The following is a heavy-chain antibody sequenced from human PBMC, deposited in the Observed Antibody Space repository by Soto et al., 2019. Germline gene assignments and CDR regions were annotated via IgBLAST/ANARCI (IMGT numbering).Heavy chain of an antibody. CDR3: ARKSSSSSWFDP. V-gene: IGHV1-18*01. Sequence: QVQLVQSGAEVKKPGASVKVSCKASGYTFFTYGVTWVRQAPGQGLEWMGWISTYNGNTNYAENLQGRVTMTTDTSMRTAYMELRSLRSDDTAVYYCARKSSSSSWFDPWGQGSLVTVSS. CDR2: ISTYNGNT. J-gene: IGHJ5*02. D-gene: IGHD6-6*01. CDR1: GYTFFTYG.